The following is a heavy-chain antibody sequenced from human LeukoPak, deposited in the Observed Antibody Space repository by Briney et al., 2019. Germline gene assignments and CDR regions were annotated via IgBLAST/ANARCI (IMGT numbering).Heavy chain of an antibody. D-gene: IGHD2-2*01. CDR2: ISSSSSYT. J-gene: IGHJ4*02. CDR1: GFTFSDYY. CDR3: ARDLGYCSSTSCSPWGY. V-gene: IGHV3-11*06. Sequence: PGRSLRLSCAASGFTFSDYYMSWIRQAPGKGLEWVSYISSSSSYTNYADSVKGRFTISRDNAKNSLYLQMNSLRAEDTAVYYCARDLGYCSSTSCSPWGYWGQGTLVTVSS.